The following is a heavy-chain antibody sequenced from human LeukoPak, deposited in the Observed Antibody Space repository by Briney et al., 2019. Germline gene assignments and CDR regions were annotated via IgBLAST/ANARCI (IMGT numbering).Heavy chain of an antibody. CDR2: ISGSGDST. CDR1: GFTLSNYA. CDR3: AKRLSFGVAIGDFDY. J-gene: IGHJ4*02. Sequence: GGSLRLSCAASGFTLSNYAMSWVRQAPGKGLEWVSPISGSGDSTYYADSVKGRFTISRDSSMETLYLQMNSLRAEDTATYFCAKRLSFGVAIGDFDYWGQGTLVTVSS. D-gene: IGHD3-3*01. V-gene: IGHV3-23*01.